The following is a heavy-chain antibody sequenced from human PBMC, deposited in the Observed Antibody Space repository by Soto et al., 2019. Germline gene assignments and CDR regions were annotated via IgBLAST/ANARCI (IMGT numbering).Heavy chain of an antibody. Sequence: QVQLVQSGAEVTKPGASVKVSCKASGYTFTGYYMYWVRQAPGQGLEWMAWIKPNKGVTNSALKFKGRVTMTRDTSIRTAYMERRRLTSDDTAVYFCARAIRQDDSSEYYMDVWGQGTTVIVSS. V-gene: IGHV1-2*02. CDR3: ARAIRQDDSSEYYMDV. CDR1: GYTFTGYY. CDR2: IKPNKGVT. J-gene: IGHJ6*02. D-gene: IGHD3-22*01.